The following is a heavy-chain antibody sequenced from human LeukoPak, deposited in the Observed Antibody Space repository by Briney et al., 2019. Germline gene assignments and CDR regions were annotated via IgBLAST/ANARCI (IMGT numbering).Heavy chain of an antibody. CDR2: ICGDSTDT. V-gene: IGHV3-23*03. CDR3: AKVSTYYDFWSGYYYFDY. Sequence: GGSLRLSCATSGFTFSNYAMSWVRQAPGKEPEWVSVICGDSTDTHYADSVKGRFTISRDNSKNTLYLQMNSLRAEDTAVYYCAKVSTYYDFWSGYYYFDYWGQGTLVTVSS. J-gene: IGHJ4*02. CDR1: GFTFSNYA. D-gene: IGHD3-3*01.